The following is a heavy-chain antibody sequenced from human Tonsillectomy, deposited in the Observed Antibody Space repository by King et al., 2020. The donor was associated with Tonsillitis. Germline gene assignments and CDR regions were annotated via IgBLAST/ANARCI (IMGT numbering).Heavy chain of an antibody. CDR2: INHSGST. Sequence: VQLQQWGAGLLKPSETLSLTCAVYGGSFSGYYWSWIRQPPGKGLEWIGEINHSGSTNYNPSLKSRVTITVDTSKNQFSLKLSSVTAADTAVYYCARSWYSSSWYEYWGQGTLVTVSS. J-gene: IGHJ4*02. CDR3: ARSWYSSSWYEY. D-gene: IGHD6-13*01. V-gene: IGHV4-34*01. CDR1: GGSFSGYY.